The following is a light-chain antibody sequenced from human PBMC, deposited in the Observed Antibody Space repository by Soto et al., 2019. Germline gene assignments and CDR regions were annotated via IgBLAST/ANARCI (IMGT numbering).Light chain of an antibody. Sequence: QVSPPPPGPSAFAAGRITIPSLVSKTISSWLAWYQQKPGQAPKLLIYSASTMTSGVPSRFSGSGSGTEFTLTISRLEPEDFAVYYCQQYKISPRTFGQGTKVDI. CDR2: SAS. CDR3: QQYKISPRT. V-gene: IGKV1-5*01. J-gene: IGKJ1*01. CDR1: KTISSW.